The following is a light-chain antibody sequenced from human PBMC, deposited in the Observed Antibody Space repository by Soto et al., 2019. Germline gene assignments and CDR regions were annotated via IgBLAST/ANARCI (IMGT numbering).Light chain of an antibody. CDR3: SSYSSTTTLYV. CDR1: SSDVGGYNY. V-gene: IGLV2-14*01. Sequence: QSVLTQPASVSGSPGQSITISCTGTSSDVGGYNYVSWYQQHPGKAPKLMIYEVTSRPSGVSNRFSASKSGNTASLTISGLQAEDEADYYCSSYSSTTTLYVFGTGTKVTVL. J-gene: IGLJ1*01. CDR2: EVT.